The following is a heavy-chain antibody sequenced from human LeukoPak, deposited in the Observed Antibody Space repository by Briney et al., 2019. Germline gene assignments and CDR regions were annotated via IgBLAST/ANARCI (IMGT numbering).Heavy chain of an antibody. D-gene: IGHD3/OR15-3a*01. CDR3: ARDRTGAAPPDY. CDR2: IYYSGST. Sequence: SETLSLTCTVSGGPISSYYWSWIRQPPGKGLEWIGYIYYSGSTNYNPSLNSRVTISVDTSKNQFSLKLSSVTAADTAVYYCARDRTGAAPPDYWGQGTLVTVSS. CDR1: GGPISSYY. V-gene: IGHV4-59*01. J-gene: IGHJ4*02.